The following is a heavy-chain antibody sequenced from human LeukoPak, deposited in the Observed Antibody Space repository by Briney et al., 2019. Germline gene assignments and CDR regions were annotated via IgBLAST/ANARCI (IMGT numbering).Heavy chain of an antibody. CDR2: IYHSGST. D-gene: IGHD5-24*01. J-gene: IGHJ4*02. Sequence: SETLSLTCTVSGYSISSGYYWGWIRQPPGKGLEWIGSIYHSGSTYYNPSLKSRVTISVDTSKNQFSLKLSSVTAADTAVYYCASRGYNPSRIRTFDYWGQGTLVTVSS. CDR3: ASRGYNPSRIRTFDY. V-gene: IGHV4-38-2*02. CDR1: GYSISSGYY.